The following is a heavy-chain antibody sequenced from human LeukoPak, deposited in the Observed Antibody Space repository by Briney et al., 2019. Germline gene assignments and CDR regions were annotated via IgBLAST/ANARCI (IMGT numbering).Heavy chain of an antibody. CDR2: IYYSGST. CDR1: GGSISSSSYY. D-gene: IGHD1-7*01. V-gene: IGHV4-39*07. Sequence: SETLSLTCTVSGGSISSSSYYWGWIRQPPGKGLEWIGSIYYSGSTYYNPSLKSRVTISVDTSKNQFSLKLSSVTAADTAVYYCARNLECNWNYDWGQGTLVTVSS. J-gene: IGHJ4*02. CDR3: ARNLECNWNYD.